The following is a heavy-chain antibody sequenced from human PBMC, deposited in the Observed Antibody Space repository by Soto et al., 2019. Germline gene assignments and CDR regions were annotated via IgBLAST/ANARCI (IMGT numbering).Heavy chain of an antibody. V-gene: IGHV3-7*03. CDR1: GFTFSSYW. Sequence: GGSLRLSCAASGFTFSSYWMSWVRQAPGKGLEWVANIKQDGSEKYYVDSVKGRFTISRDNAKNSLYLQMNSLRAEDTAVYYCARDGEASGYYYYYGMDVWGQGTTVTVSS. D-gene: IGHD3-3*01. J-gene: IGHJ6*02. CDR2: IKQDGSEK. CDR3: ARDGEASGYYYYYGMDV.